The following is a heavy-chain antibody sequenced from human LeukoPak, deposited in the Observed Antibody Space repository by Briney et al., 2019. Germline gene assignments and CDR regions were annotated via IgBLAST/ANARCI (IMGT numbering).Heavy chain of an antibody. V-gene: IGHV1-46*01. D-gene: IGHD3-16*01. Sequence: ASVKVSCKVSGYTFTGYYLHWVRQAPGQGLEWMGMIYPRDGSTSYAQKFQGRVTVTRDTSTSTVHMELSGLKSEDTAVYYCAGEQGFYDDAWKRRHYYFDYWGRGTLVTVSS. CDR1: GYTFTGYY. CDR3: AGEQGFYDDAWKRRHYYFDY. J-gene: IGHJ4*02. CDR2: IYPRDGST.